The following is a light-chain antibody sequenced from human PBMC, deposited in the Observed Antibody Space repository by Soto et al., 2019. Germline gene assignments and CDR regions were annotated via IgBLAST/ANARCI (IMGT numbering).Light chain of an antibody. CDR2: DAS. V-gene: IGKV3-11*01. CDR3: QQRSNWPPST. Sequence: EIVLTQSPATLSWSPGERATLSCRASQSVSNYLAWYQQKPGQAPRLLIYDASNRATGIPARFSGSGSGTDFTLTISSLEPEDFAVYYCQQRSNWPPSTFGQGTRLEMK. J-gene: IGKJ5*01. CDR1: QSVSNY.